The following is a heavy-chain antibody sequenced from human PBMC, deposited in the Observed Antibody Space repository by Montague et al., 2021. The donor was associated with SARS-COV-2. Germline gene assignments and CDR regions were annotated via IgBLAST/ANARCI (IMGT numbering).Heavy chain of an antibody. D-gene: IGHD3-9*01. Sequence: SETLSLTCTVSGGSIKNRNWRWIWYRQAKGLEWIGYMYKSGSTEYSHYPKSRVTMSIDTSKNQFSLRLNSVTAADTAVYFCARTTYFDLASIYDYVIDFWGQGTTVTVSS. J-gene: IGHJ6*02. CDR3: ARTTYFDLASIYDYVIDF. CDR1: GGSIKNRN. V-gene: IGHV4-59*08. CDR2: MYKSGST.